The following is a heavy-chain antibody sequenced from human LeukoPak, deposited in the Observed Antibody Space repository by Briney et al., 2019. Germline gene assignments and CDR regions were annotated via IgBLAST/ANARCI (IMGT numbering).Heavy chain of an antibody. D-gene: IGHD2-15*01. CDR3: ARGNTLCSGGSCSTNIDY. CDR1: GGSISSYY. Sequence: SETLSLXCTVSGGSISSYYWSWIRQPAGKGLESIGRIYTSGSTSYNPSLKSRVTMSVDTSKNQFSLKLSSVTAADTAVYYCARGNTLCSGGSCSTNIDYWGQGTLVTVSS. J-gene: IGHJ4*02. V-gene: IGHV4-4*07. CDR2: IYTSGST.